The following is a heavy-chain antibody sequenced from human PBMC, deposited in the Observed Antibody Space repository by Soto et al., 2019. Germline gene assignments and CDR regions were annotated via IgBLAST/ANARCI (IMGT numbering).Heavy chain of an antibody. Sequence: EVQLVQSGAEVKKPGESLKISCKGSGYSFTSYWIGWVRQMPGKGLEWMGIIYPGDSDTRYSPSFQGQVTISADKSISTAYLQWSSLKASDTAMYYCARLDTPGQWLPSDYGMDVWGQGTTVTVSS. V-gene: IGHV5-51*01. CDR2: IYPGDSDT. J-gene: IGHJ6*02. CDR1: GYSFTSYW. D-gene: IGHD5-12*01. CDR3: ARLDTPGQWLPSDYGMDV.